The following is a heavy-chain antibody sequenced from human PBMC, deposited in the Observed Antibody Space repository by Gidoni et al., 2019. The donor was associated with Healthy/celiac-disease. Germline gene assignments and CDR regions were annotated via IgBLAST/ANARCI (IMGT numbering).Heavy chain of an antibody. CDR3: ARGLGGSYYRRWFDP. D-gene: IGHD1-26*01. CDR2: INHSGST. V-gene: IGHV4-34*01. Sequence: QVQLQQWGAGLLKPSETLSLTCAVYGGSFSGYYWSWIRQPPGKGLEWIGEINHSGSTNYNPSLKSRVTISVDTSKNQFSLKLSSVTAADTAVYYCARGLGGSYYRRWFDPWGQGTLVTVSS. J-gene: IGHJ5*02. CDR1: GGSFSGYY.